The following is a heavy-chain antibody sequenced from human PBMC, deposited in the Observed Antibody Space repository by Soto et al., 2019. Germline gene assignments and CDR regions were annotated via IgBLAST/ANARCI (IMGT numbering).Heavy chain of an antibody. V-gene: IGHV3-15*01. CDR1: GFTFSNAW. CDR3: TTDPITYYYDSSGKRVAFDI. J-gene: IGHJ3*02. Sequence: GGPLRLSCAASGFTFSNAWMSWVRQAPGKGLAWVVRIKSKTGGVTTDYAAPVKGRFTISRDDSKNTLYLQTNSLKTEDTAVYYCTTDPITYYYDSSGKRVAFDIWGQGTMVTVS. D-gene: IGHD3-22*01. CDR2: IKSKTGGVTT.